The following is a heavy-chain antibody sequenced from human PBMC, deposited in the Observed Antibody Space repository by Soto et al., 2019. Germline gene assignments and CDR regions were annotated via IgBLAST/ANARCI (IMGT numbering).Heavy chain of an antibody. D-gene: IGHD6-6*01. CDR3: ATHSLYSSSPYYFDY. CDR2: IIPILGIA. J-gene: IGHJ4*02. V-gene: IGHV1-69*02. CDR1: GGTFSSYT. Sequence: GASVKVSCKASGGTFSSYTISWVRQAPGQGLEWMGRIIPILGIANYAQKFQGRVTITADKSTSTAYMELSSLRSEDTAVYYCATHSLYSSSPYYFDYWGQGTLVTVSS.